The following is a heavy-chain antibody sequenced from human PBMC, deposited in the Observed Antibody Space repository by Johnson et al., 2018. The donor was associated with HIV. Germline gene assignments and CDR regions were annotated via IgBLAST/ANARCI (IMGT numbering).Heavy chain of an antibody. D-gene: IGHD4-11*01. V-gene: IGHV3-30*19. J-gene: IGHJ3*02. CDR2: ISHDGSNK. Sequence: QVQLVESGGGVVQPGGSLRLSCAASGFAFHDRGMSWVRQAPGKGLEWVAVISHDGSNKYYADSVKGRFTISRDNSKNTLYLQMNSLRPEDTAVYFCARGGLYIQFLALDAFDIWGQGTMVTVSS. CDR3: ARGGLYIQFLALDAFDI. CDR1: GFAFHDRG.